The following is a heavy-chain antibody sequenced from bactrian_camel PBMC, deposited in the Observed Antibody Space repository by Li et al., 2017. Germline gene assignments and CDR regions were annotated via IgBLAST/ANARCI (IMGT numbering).Heavy chain of an antibody. V-gene: IGHV3S54*01. Sequence: HVQLVESGGGSVQTGGSLSLVCTASDYTDSRLAMAWFRQSPGKDRQEVAAMYTGGSIEFTADSVKGRFTISYDNAKSTLYLQMNNLESEDTAMYYCAAVRSACYRGIYYPFWGQGTQVTVS. CDR3: AAVRSACYRGIYYPF. CDR1: DYTDSRLA. CDR2: MYTGGSIE. D-gene: IGHD1*01. J-gene: IGHJ4*01.